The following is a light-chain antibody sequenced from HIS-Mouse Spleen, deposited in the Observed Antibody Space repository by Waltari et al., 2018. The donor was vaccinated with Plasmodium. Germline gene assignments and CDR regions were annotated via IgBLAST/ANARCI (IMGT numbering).Light chain of an antibody. CDR3: SSYTSSSTLV. J-gene: IGLJ2*01. CDR2: DVS. V-gene: IGLV2-14*03. CDR1: IRAVGGYNF. Sequence: QSALTQPASVSGSPGPSITISCPGTIRAVGGYNFLSWYQQHPGKAPKLMIYDVSNRPSGVSNRFSGSKSGNTASLTISGLQAEDEADYYCSSYTSSSTLVFGGGTKLTVL.